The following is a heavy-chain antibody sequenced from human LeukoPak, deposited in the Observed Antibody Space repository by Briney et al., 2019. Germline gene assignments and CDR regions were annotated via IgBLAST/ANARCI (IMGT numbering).Heavy chain of an antibody. CDR2: ISSNGTTI. CDR3: ARDLADYGATQFDF. V-gene: IGHV3-48*01. D-gene: IGHD4/OR15-4a*01. CDR1: GFTFSSCS. J-gene: IGHJ5*01. Sequence: QSGGSLRLSCAASGFTFSSCSMHWVRQAPGKGLDWVAYISSNGTTIYYADSVKGRFTISRDNAKNSLYLQMHSLRAEDTAVYYSARDLADYGATQFDFWGQGTLVTVSS.